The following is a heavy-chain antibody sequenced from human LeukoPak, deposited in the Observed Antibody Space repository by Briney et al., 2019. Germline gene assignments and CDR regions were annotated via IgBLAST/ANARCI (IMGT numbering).Heavy chain of an antibody. J-gene: IGHJ4*02. Sequence: ASVKVSCKASGYTFSNYGISWVRQAPGQGLEWMGWIRAYNGDTKYAQKLQGRVTMTTDTSTSTAYMELRSLRSDDTAVYYCARIDLSNGWYGVYYWGQGTLVTVSS. CDR1: GYTFSNYG. CDR3: ARIDLSNGWYGVYY. V-gene: IGHV1-18*01. D-gene: IGHD6-19*01. CDR2: IRAYNGDT.